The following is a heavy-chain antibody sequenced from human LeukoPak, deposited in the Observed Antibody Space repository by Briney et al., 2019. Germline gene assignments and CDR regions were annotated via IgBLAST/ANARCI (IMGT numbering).Heavy chain of an antibody. CDR2: IYYSGST. CDR3: ARYHQLLQILDY. J-gene: IGHJ4*02. Sequence: SETLSLTCTVSGGSISSSSYYWGWIRQPPGKGLEWIGSIYYSGSTYYNPSLKSRVTISVDTSKNQFSLKLSSVTAADTAVYYCARYHQLLQILDYWGQGTLVTVSS. V-gene: IGHV4-39*01. D-gene: IGHD2-2*01. CDR1: GGSISSSSYY.